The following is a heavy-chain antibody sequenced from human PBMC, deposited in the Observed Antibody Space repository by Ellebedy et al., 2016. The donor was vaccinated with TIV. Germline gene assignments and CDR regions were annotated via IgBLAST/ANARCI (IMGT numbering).Heavy chain of an antibody. Sequence: GESLKISXAASGFTFSSYWMHWVRQAPGKGLVWVSRINSDGSSTSYADSVKDRFTISGDNAKNTLYLQMNSLRAEDTAVYYCARVTIYTDYWGQGTLVTVSS. V-gene: IGHV3-74*01. CDR1: GFTFSSYW. CDR2: INSDGSST. CDR3: ARVTIYTDY. J-gene: IGHJ4*02. D-gene: IGHD4/OR15-4a*01.